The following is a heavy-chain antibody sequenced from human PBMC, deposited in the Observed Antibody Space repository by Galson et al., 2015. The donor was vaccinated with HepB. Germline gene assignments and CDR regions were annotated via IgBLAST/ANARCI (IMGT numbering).Heavy chain of an antibody. Sequence: SVKVSCKASGGTFRNYAISWVRQAPGQGLEWMGGIIPMLDRPNYTQRFQGRVTITADKSTNTAYMELSSLRSEDTAMYYCAVHVSGNYYYFDEWGQGTLVTVSS. CDR2: IIPMLDRP. V-gene: IGHV1-69*10. D-gene: IGHD3-10*01. CDR1: GGTFRNYA. CDR3: AVHVSGNYYYFDE. J-gene: IGHJ4*02.